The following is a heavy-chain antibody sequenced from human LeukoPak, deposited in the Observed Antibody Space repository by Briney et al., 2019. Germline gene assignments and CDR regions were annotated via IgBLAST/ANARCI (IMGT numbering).Heavy chain of an antibody. CDR3: ARDLQMATASGFDY. D-gene: IGHD5-24*01. CDR1: GFTFSGYS. V-gene: IGHV3-21*01. J-gene: IGHJ4*02. Sequence: GGSLRLSCAASGFTFSGYSMNWVRQAPGKGLEWVSSISSSSSYIYYAGSVKGRFTISRDNAKNSLYLQMNSLRAEDTAVYYCARDLQMATASGFDYWGQGTLVTVSS. CDR2: ISSSSSYI.